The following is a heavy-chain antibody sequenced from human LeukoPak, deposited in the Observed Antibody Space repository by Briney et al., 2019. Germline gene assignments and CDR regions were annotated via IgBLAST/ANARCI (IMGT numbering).Heavy chain of an antibody. V-gene: IGHV4-39*02. Sequence: SETLSLTCSVSTDSISSGNYYWGWVRQSPGQGLEWIGSIVSGGSTYHNPSFKSRVTMPIDTSKNQFSLKLSFVTAADTAIYYCVRDYGNFAQGNWGQGTLVTVSS. D-gene: IGHD1-7*01. CDR3: VRDYGNFAQGN. CDR1: TDSISSGNYY. J-gene: IGHJ4*02. CDR2: IVSGGST.